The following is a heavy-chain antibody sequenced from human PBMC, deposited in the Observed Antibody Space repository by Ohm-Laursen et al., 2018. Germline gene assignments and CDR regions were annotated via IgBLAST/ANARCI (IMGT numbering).Heavy chain of an antibody. J-gene: IGHJ4*02. CDR3: ARDLFVGSSSPRGRYFDY. D-gene: IGHD6-13*01. Sequence: SLRLSCTASGFTFSNYVMSWVRQAPGKGLEWVSAITGSSDSTYYADSVKGRFTISRDNAKNSLYLQMNSLRAEDTAVYYCARDLFVGSSSPRGRYFDYWGQGTLVTVSS. CDR2: ITGSSDST. CDR1: GFTFSNYV. V-gene: IGHV3-23*01.